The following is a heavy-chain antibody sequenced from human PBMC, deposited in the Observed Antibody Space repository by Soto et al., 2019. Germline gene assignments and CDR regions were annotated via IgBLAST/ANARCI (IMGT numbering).Heavy chain of an antibody. D-gene: IGHD2-15*01. CDR2: ISGSGGST. Sequence: PGGSLRLSCAASGFTFSSYAMSWVRQAPGKGLGWVSAISGSGGSTYYADSVKGRFTISRDNSKNTLYLQMNSLRAEDTAVYYCAKDGPPGYCSGGSCYSDYWGQGTLVTVSS. CDR3: AKDGPPGYCSGGSCYSDY. V-gene: IGHV3-23*01. J-gene: IGHJ4*02. CDR1: GFTFSSYA.